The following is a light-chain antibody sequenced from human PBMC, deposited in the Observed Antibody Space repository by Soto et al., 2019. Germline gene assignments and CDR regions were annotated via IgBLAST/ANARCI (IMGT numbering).Light chain of an antibody. V-gene: IGKV3-15*01. CDR1: QRVSNN. J-gene: IGKJ5*01. CDR3: QQYDNWLPP. Sequence: EIVMTQSPAMLSVSPGERATLSCRASQRVSNNLAWYQQRPGRSPRLLIYATSTRATGIPARFSGSGSGTKFTLTISSLQSEDFAVYYGQQYDNWLPPFAQGPGLEIK. CDR2: ATS.